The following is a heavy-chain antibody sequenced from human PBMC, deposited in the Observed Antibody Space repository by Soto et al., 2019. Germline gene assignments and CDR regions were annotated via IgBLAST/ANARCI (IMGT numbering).Heavy chain of an antibody. D-gene: IGHD4-17*01. V-gene: IGHV2-5*02. CDR1: GFSLTTSGVG. J-gene: IGHJ5*02. CDR2: IYWDDDK. CDR3: AHRTTTVTWWFDP. Sequence: QITLKESGPTLVKPTQTLTLTCTFSGFSLTTSGVGVGWIRQPPGKALEWLALIYWDDDKRYSPSLKSRLTISKHTPKNHVALTTTNMDPADTATYFCAHRTTTVTWWFDPWGQGTLVTVSS.